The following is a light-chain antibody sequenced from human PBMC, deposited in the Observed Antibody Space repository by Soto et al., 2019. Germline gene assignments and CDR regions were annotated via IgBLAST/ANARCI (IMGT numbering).Light chain of an antibody. CDR3: QQYDNLPFT. Sequence: DIQMTQSPSSLSASVGDRVTITCQASQDITTYINWYQQKPGKAHKLLIYHAWNLETGVPSRFSGGGSGTHFTLTIDSLQPEDIATYYCQQYDNLPFTFGPGTTVDIK. CDR1: QDITTY. J-gene: IGKJ3*01. V-gene: IGKV1-33*01. CDR2: HAW.